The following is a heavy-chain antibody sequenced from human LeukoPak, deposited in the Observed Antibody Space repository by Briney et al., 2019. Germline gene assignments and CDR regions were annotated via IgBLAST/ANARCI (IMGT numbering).Heavy chain of an antibody. CDR3: AKDPYYYDSSGYHGFDL. J-gene: IGHJ2*01. Sequence: PGGSLRLSCAASGFTFSSYAMSWVRQAPGKGLEWVSAISGSGGSTYYADSVKGWFTISRDNSKNTLYLQMNSLRAEDTAVYYCAKDPYYYDSSGYHGFDLWGRGTLVTVS. CDR2: ISGSGGST. V-gene: IGHV3-23*01. CDR1: GFTFSSYA. D-gene: IGHD3-22*01.